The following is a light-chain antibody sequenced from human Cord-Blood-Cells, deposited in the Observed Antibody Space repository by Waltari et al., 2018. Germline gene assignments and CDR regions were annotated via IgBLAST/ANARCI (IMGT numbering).Light chain of an antibody. CDR1: QSISRY. CDR3: QQSYSTLPS. V-gene: IGKV1-39*01. J-gene: IGKJ2*03. CDR2: AAS. Sequence: DIQMTQSPSSLSASVGDRVTIPCRASQSISRYFNWYQQKPGKAPKLLIYAASSLQSGVPSRFSGSGSGTEFTLTISSLQPEDFATYYCQQSYSTLPSFGQGTKREIK.